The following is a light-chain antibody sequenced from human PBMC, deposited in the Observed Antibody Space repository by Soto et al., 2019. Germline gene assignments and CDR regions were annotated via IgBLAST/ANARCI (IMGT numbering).Light chain of an antibody. J-gene: IGLJ2*01. CDR2: EVS. CDR3: NSYAGSNNVV. V-gene: IGLV2-8*01. Sequence: QSVLTQPPSASGSPGQSVTISCTGTSSDVGAYDYVSWYQQHPGKAPKLVISEVSKRPSGVPDRFSGSKSGNTASLTVSGLQAEDEADYYCNSYAGSNNVVFGGGTKLTVL. CDR1: SSDVGAYDY.